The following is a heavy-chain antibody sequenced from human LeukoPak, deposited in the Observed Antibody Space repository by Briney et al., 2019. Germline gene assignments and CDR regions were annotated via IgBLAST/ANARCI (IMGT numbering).Heavy chain of an antibody. J-gene: IGHJ4*02. CDR3: AKGKDDSSGWYFFY. CDR1: GFTFSSYA. D-gene: IGHD6-19*01. CDR2: ISGSGGST. Sequence: GGSLRLSCAASGFTFSSYAMNEVRQAPGKGLEWVSAISGSGGSTYYADSVKGRFTISRDNSKNTLYLQMNSLRAEDTAVYYCAKGKDDSSGWYFFYWGQGTLVTVSS. V-gene: IGHV3-23*01.